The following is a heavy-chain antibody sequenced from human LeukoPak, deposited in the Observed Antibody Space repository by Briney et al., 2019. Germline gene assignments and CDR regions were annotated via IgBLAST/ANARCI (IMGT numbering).Heavy chain of an antibody. CDR2: INPNSGGT. V-gene: IGHV1-2*02. CDR1: GYTFTGYY. Sequence: ASVKVSCKASGYTFTGYYMHWVRQAPGQGLEWMGWINPNSGGTNYAQKFQDRVSMTRDTSISTAYMELSRLRSDDTAVYYCARVLPRKGWFDPWGQGTLVTVSS. D-gene: IGHD1-14*01. J-gene: IGHJ5*02. CDR3: ARVLPRKGWFDP.